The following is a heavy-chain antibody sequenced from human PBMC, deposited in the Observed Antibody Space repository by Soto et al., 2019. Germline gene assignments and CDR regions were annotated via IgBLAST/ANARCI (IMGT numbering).Heavy chain of an antibody. J-gene: IGHJ4*02. CDR3: ATHRIEKATWDY. CDR2: IDPRDSYT. D-gene: IGHD5-12*01. CDR1: GYSRSAYW. Sequence: PGESLKISCQGSGYSRSAYWITWVRHMPGRGLEWTGRIDPRDSYTNYSPSFEGHVTISADKTNTTTYLQWSSLKASDTATYYCATHRIEKATWDYWGQGTQVTVSS. V-gene: IGHV5-10-1*01.